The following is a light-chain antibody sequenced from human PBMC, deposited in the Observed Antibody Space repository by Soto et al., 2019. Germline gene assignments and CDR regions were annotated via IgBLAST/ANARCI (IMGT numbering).Light chain of an antibody. CDR3: QQYIGWPIT. V-gene: IGKV3-15*01. J-gene: IGKJ5*01. CDR2: GTS. CDR1: QSVGNN. Sequence: EIVMTQSPGTLSVSPGERVTLSCRASQSVGNNLAWYQQKPGQAPRLLIYGTSTRATGFPARFSGSGSGTEFTLTFSSLQSEDFAVYYCQQYIGWPITFGQGTRLEIK.